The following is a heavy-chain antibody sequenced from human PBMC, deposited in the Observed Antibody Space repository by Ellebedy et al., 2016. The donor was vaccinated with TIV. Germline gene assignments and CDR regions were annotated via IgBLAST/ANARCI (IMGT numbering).Heavy chain of an antibody. V-gene: IGHV1-69*04. CDR2: IIPILGIA. J-gene: IGHJ4*02. CDR3: ARDTRLVGEEHPKDCGGDCYFGY. Sequence: AASVKVSCKASGGTFSSYAISWVRQAPGQGLEWMGRIIPILGIANYAQKFQGRVTITADKSTSTAYMELSSLRSEDTAVYYCARDTRLVGEEHPKDCGGDCYFGYWGQGTLVTVSS. D-gene: IGHD2-21*02. CDR1: GGTFSSYA.